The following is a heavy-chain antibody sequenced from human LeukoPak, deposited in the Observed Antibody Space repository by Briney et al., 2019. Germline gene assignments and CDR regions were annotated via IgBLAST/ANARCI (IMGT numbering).Heavy chain of an antibody. CDR3: ATDSGYDHHGLFDY. D-gene: IGHD5-12*01. J-gene: IGHJ4*02. CDR2: ISYDGSNK. V-gene: IGHV3-30*03. CDR1: GFTFSTYA. Sequence: GGSLRLSCAASGFTFSTYAMSWVRQAPGKGLEWVAIISYDGSNKYYADSVKGRFTISRDNSKNTLYLQMNSLRAEDTAVYYCATDSGYDHHGLFDYWGQGTLVTVSS.